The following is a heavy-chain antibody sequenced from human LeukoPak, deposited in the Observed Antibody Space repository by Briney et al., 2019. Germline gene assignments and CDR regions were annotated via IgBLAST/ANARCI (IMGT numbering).Heavy chain of an antibody. V-gene: IGHV1-2*04. CDR2: INPNSGGT. J-gene: IGHJ5*02. Sequence: ASVKVSCKASGYTFTGYYMHWVRQAPGQGLEWMGWINPNSGGTNYAQKFQGWVTMTRDTSISTAYMELGRLRSDDTAVYYCARSEPFGELPGPRFDPWGQGTLVTVSS. CDR3: ARSEPFGELPGPRFDP. D-gene: IGHD3-10*01. CDR1: GYTFTGYY.